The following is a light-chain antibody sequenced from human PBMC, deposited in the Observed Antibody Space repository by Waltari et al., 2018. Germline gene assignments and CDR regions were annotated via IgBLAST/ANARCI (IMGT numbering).Light chain of an antibody. Sequence: QSALTQPPSASGSPGQPVPISCTGTSSDVGSYNYVSWYQHHPGNAPKLMIYEASKRASGVIDSYSGSKSGNTASLTVSGLQAEDEDDYYCSSYAGSNIFVVFGGGTKLTVL. V-gene: IGLV2-8*01. J-gene: IGLJ2*01. CDR2: EAS. CDR3: SSYAGSNIFVV. CDR1: SSDVGSYNY.